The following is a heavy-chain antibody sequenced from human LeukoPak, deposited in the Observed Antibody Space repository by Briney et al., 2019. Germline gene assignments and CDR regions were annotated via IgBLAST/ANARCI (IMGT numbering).Heavy chain of an antibody. D-gene: IGHD3-9*01. V-gene: IGHV3-23*01. J-gene: IGHJ6*03. Sequence: GSLRLSCAASGFTFSSYAMSWVRQAPGKGLEWVSAISGSGGSTYYADSVKGRFTISRDNSKNTLYLQMNSLRAEDTAVYYCAKEEATRDILTGYYYYYYYMDVWGKGTTVTISS. CDR1: GFTFSSYA. CDR3: AKEEATRDILTGYYYYYYYMDV. CDR2: ISGSGGST.